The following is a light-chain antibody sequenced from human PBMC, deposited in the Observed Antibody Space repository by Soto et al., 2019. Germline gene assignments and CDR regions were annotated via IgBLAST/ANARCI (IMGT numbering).Light chain of an antibody. J-gene: IGLJ1*01. CDR1: SSDVGNYIF. Sequence: QPVLTQPPSASGSPGQSITISCTGTSSDVGNYIFVSWYRQHPGKAPKLMIYDINNRPSGVSNRFSGSKSGNTASLTISGLQAEDEADYYCVSYTTSASYVFGTGTKLTVL. CDR3: VSYTTSASYV. CDR2: DIN. V-gene: IGLV2-14*01.